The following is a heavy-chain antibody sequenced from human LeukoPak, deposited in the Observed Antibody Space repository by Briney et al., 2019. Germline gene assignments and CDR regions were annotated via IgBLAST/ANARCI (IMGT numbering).Heavy chain of an antibody. CDR3: ARDLGTDCYPRPCYGY. V-gene: IGHV4-31*03. J-gene: IGHJ4*02. CDR1: GGSISSGGYY. CDR2: IYYSGST. D-gene: IGHD2-21*02. Sequence: SETLSLTCTVSGGSISSGGYYWSWIRQHPGKGLEWIGYIYYSGSTYYNPSLKSRVTISVDTSKNQFSLKLSSVTAADTAVYYCARDLGTDCYPRPCYGYWGQGTLVTVSS.